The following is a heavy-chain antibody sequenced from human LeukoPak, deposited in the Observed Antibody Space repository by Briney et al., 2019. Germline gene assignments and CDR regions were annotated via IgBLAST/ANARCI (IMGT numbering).Heavy chain of an antibody. V-gene: IGHV3-74*01. CDR2: INSDGSTT. Sequence: QPGGSLRLSCAASGFTFGSYWMHWVRQAPGKGLVWVSRINSDGSTTTYADSVKGRFTISRDNARNTLYLQMNSLRAEDTAVYYCARGGSGNFYYWGQGTLVTVSS. J-gene: IGHJ4*02. D-gene: IGHD1-26*01. CDR3: ARGGSGNFYY. CDR1: GFTFGSYW.